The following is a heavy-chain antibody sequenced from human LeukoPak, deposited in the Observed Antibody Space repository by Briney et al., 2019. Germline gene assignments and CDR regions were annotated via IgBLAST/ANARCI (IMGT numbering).Heavy chain of an antibody. CDR3: TRARENSSSWYLYYFDY. CDR2: IYTSGST. CDR1: GGSISSGSYY. Sequence: PSETLSLTCTVSGGSISSGSYYWSWIRQPAGKGLEWIGRIYTSGSTNYNPSLKSRVTISVDTSKNQFSLKLSSVTAADTAVYYCTRARENSSSWYLYYFDYWGQGTLVTVSS. D-gene: IGHD6-13*01. V-gene: IGHV4-61*02. J-gene: IGHJ4*02.